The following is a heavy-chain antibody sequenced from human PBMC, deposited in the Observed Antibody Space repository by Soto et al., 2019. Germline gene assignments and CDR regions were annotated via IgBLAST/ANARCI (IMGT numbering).Heavy chain of an antibody. V-gene: IGHV1-18*01. CDR1: GYTFTSYG. CDR3: AITQFWAVGYCSGGRCAHFAY. CDR2: ISAYNGHI. J-gene: IGHJ4*02. Sequence: QVQLVQSGSEVKKPGASVKVSCKASGYTFTSYGISWVRQAPGQGLERMGWISAYNGHINYAQKLQGRVTMTAATSTSTAYMELRSLRSDDTAVYYCAITQFWAVGYCSGGRCAHFAYRGQGTLVTVFS. D-gene: IGHD2-15*01.